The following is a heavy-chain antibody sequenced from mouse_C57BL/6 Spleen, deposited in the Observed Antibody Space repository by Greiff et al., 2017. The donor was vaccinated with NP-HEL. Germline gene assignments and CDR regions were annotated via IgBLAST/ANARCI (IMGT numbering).Heavy chain of an antibody. CDR3: ARSGSRYAMDY. Sequence: DVQLQESGPELVKPGASVKISCKASGYSFTGYYMNWVKQSPEKSLEWIGEINPSTGGTTYNQKFKAKATLTVDKSSSTAYMQLKSLTSEDSAVYYCARSGSRYAMDYWGQGTSVTVSS. CDR1: GYSFTGYY. D-gene: IGHD4-1*01. CDR2: INPSTGGT. V-gene: IGHV1-42*01. J-gene: IGHJ4*01.